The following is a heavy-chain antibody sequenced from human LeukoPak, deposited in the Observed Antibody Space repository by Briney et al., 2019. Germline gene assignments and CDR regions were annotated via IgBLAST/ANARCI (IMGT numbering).Heavy chain of an antibody. CDR3: ARDLPRTSGP. V-gene: IGHV4-34*01. D-gene: IGHD3-10*01. CDR2: INHSGGT. CDR1: GGSFSGHY. Sequence: SETLSLTCAVYGGSFSGHYWSWIRQPPGKGLEWIGEINHSGGTNYSPSLKSRVTISVDTSKNQFSLNLKSATAADTAVYYCARDLPRTSGPWGQGTLVTVSS. J-gene: IGHJ5*02.